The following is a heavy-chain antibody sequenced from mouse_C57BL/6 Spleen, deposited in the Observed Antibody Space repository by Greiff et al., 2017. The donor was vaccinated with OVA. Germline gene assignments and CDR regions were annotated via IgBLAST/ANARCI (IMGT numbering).Heavy chain of an antibody. V-gene: IGHV3-6*01. CDR2: ISYDGSN. J-gene: IGHJ4*01. Sequence: VQLKESGPGLVKPSQSLSLTCSVTGYSITSGYYWNWIRQFPGNKLEWMGYISYDGSNNYNPSLKNRISITRDTSKNQFFLKLNSVTTEDTATYYCARGGDYYGRENYYAMDYWGQGTSVTVSS. CDR3: ARGGDYYGRENYYAMDY. D-gene: IGHD1-1*01. CDR1: GYSITSGYY.